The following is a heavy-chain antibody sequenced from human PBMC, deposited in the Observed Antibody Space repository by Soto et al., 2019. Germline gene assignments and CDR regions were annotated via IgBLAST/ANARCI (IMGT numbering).Heavy chain of an antibody. D-gene: IGHD6-6*01. CDR1: GFTFSSDG. J-gene: IGHJ5*02. CDR2: ISHDGSDK. Sequence: QVRLVESGGGVVQPGRSLRLSCAASGFTFSSDGMHWVRQAPGKGLEWVAVISHDGSDKYFAESVKVRFTISRDNSKNMLYLQLPSLRPEDTAVYYCARGRYSSSSAWGQGTLVTVSS. CDR3: ARGRYSSSSA. V-gene: IGHV3-30*03.